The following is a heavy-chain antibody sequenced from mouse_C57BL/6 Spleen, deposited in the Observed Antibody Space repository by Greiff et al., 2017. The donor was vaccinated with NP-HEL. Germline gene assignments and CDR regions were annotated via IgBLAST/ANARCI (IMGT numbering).Heavy chain of an antibody. CDR1: GYTFTSYW. V-gene: IGHV1-50*01. CDR3: ARQGNLRGFAY. J-gene: IGHJ3*01. CDR2: IDPADSYT. Sequence: QVQLQQPGAELVKPGASVKLSCKASGYTFTSYWMQWVKQRPGQGLEWIGEIDPADSYTNYTQKFKGKATLTVDTSSSTAYMQLSSLTSEDSAVYYCARQGNLRGFAYWGQGTLVTVSA.